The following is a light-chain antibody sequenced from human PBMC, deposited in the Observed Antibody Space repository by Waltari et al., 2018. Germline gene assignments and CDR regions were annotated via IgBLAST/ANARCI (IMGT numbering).Light chain of an antibody. CDR1: NIGRKS. CDR2: DDS. V-gene: IGLV3-21*02. Sequence: SYVLTQPPSVSVAPGQTARMTCGANNIGRKSVHWYQKKPGQAPVPVVYDDSDRPSGIPERLSGSNSGNTATLTITRVEAGDEADYYCQLWDKSSDPPYVFGPGTKVTVL. J-gene: IGLJ1*01. CDR3: QLWDKSSDPPYV.